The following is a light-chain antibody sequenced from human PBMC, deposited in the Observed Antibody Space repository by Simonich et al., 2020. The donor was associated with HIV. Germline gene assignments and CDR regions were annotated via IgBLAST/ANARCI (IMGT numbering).Light chain of an antibody. J-gene: IGKJ1*01. CDR1: QSVSSN. Sequence: EIVLTQSPATLSLSSGERATLSCRASQSVSSNLAWYQQKPGQAPRLRIYGASTRATGIPARFSGSGSGTEFTLTISSLQPDDFATYYCQQYNSDSTFGQGTKVEIK. CDR2: GAS. CDR3: QQYNSDST. V-gene: IGKV3-15*01.